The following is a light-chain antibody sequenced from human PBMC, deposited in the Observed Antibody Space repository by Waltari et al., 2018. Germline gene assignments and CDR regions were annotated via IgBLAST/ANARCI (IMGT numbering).Light chain of an antibody. CDR2: DAS. CDR3: QQRSNWPPLST. Sequence: EIVLTQSPATLSLSPGERATLSCRASQSVSSYVAWYQQKPGQAPRLLIYDASNMATGIPARFSGRGSGTDFTLTISSLEPEDFAVYYCQQRSNWPPLSTFGPGTKVDIK. CDR1: QSVSSY. V-gene: IGKV3-11*01. J-gene: IGKJ3*01.